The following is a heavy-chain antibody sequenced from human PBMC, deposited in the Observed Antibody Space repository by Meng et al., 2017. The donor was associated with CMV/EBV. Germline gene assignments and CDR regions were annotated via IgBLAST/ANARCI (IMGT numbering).Heavy chain of an antibody. CDR2: INHSGST. CDR3: ARAGIQLWRHFNY. V-gene: IGHV4-34*01. D-gene: IGHD5-18*01. J-gene: IGHJ4*02. Sequence: SETLSLTCAVYGGSFSGYYWSWIRQPPGKGLEWIGEINHSGSTNYNPSLKSRVTISVDTSKNQFSLKLSSVTAADTAVYYCARAGIQLWRHFNYWGQGTLVTVSS. CDR1: GGSFSGYY.